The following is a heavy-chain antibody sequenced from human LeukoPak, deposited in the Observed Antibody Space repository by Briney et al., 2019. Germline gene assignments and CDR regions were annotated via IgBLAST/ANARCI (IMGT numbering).Heavy chain of an antibody. J-gene: IGHJ5*02. D-gene: IGHD6-6*01. CDR1: GGSISSGGYY. Sequence: SQTLSLTCTVSGGSISSGGYYWSWIRQHPGKGLEWIGNIRYSGSTYYSPSLKSRVTISLDTSKNQFSLKLTSMTAADTAVYYCAKRRGGSSELDPWGQGTLVTVS. V-gene: IGHV4-30-2*03. CDR3: AKRRGGSSELDP. CDR2: IRYSGST.